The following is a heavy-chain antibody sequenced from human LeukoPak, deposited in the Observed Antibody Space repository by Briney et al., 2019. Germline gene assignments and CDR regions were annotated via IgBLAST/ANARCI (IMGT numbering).Heavy chain of an antibody. CDR3: AISHKWLLLDY. CDR1: GGSISSDH. D-gene: IGHD2-15*01. J-gene: IGHJ4*02. CDR2: INHSGIT. Sequence: SETLSLTCTVSGGSISSDHWNWIRQPPGKGLEWIGEINHSGITTYNPSLKSRVTISVDTSKKQFSLKLNSVTAADTAVYYCAISHKWLLLDYWGQGTLVTVSS. V-gene: IGHV4-34*01.